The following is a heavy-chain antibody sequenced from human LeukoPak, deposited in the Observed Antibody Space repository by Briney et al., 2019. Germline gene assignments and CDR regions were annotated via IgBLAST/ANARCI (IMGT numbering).Heavy chain of an antibody. CDR3: AEESPDFNDAFDI. J-gene: IGHJ3*02. V-gene: IGHV4-39*01. Sequence: PSETQSLTXTVSGGSISSSSYYWGWIRQPPGKGLEWIGSIYYSGSTYYNPSLKSRVTISVDTSKNQFSLRLSSVTAADTAVYYCAEESPDFNDAFDIWGPGTMVTVSS. CDR2: IYYSGST. D-gene: IGHD3-3*01. CDR1: GGSISSSSYY.